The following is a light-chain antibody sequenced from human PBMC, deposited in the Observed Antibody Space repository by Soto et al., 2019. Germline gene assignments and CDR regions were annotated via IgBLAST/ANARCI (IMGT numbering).Light chain of an antibody. V-gene: IGKV3-15*01. CDR2: GAS. CDR1: QSVSSN. J-gene: IGKJ1*01. Sequence: EIVVTQSPATLSVSKGERATLSCRASQSVSSNLAWYQQKPGQAPRLLIYGASTRATGIPARFSGSGSGTEFTLTISSLQSEDFAVYYCQQYNNWPTWTFGQGTKVDIK. CDR3: QQYNNWPTWT.